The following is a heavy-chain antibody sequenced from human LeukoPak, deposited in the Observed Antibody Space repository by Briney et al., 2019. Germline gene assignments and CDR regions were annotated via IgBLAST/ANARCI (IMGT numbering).Heavy chain of an antibody. CDR1: GYSISSGYH. Sequence: PSETLSLTCTVSGYSISSGYHWGWIRQPPGKGLEWIGSIYHSGSTYYNPSLKSRVTISVDTSKNQFSLKLSSVTAADTAVYYCAGRAGITMIVVSEEDYFDYWGQGTLVTVSS. CDR2: IYHSGST. J-gene: IGHJ4*02. D-gene: IGHD3-22*01. CDR3: AGRAGITMIVVSEEDYFDY. V-gene: IGHV4-38-2*02.